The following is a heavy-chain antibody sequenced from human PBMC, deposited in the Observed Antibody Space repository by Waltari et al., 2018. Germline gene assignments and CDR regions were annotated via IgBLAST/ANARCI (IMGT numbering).Heavy chain of an antibody. J-gene: IGHJ4*02. V-gene: IGHV5-10-1*03. CDR3: ARSYYYDSSGYYWVY. CDR2: IDPSDAYT. D-gene: IGHD3-22*01. Sequence: EVQLVQSGAEVKKPGESLRISCKGSGYSFTSYWISWVRQMPGKGLEWMGRIDPSDAYTNYSPSFQGHVTISADKSISTAYLQWSSLKASDTAMYYCARSYYYDSSGYYWVYWGQGTLVTVSS. CDR1: GYSFTSYW.